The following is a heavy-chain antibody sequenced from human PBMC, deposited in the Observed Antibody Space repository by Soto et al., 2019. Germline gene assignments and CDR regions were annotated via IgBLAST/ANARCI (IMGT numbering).Heavy chain of an antibody. CDR3: ARVSGWYFLDY. CDR1: GYTFTSYA. V-gene: IGHV1-3*05. CDR2: INAGNGNT. J-gene: IGHJ4*02. Sequence: QVQLVQSGAEEKKPGASVKVSCKASGYTFTSYAMHWVRQAPGQRLEWMGWINAGNGNTKYSQKFQGRVTISRDTSASTVYMELSSLRSEDTAVYYCARVSGWYFLDYWGQGTLVTVSS. D-gene: IGHD6-19*01.